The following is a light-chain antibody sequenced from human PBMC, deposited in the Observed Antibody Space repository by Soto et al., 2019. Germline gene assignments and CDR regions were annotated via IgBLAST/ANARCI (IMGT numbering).Light chain of an antibody. Sequence: IQLTQSPSSLSASVGDRVTISCRACQGIANFLAWYQQKPGKAPKLLIYGASTLQSGVPSRFSGSGSGTEFTLTISSLQPVDFATYYCQQLNSFPIPFGPGTKVDIK. J-gene: IGKJ3*01. V-gene: IGKV1-9*01. CDR2: GAS. CDR3: QQLNSFPIP. CDR1: QGIANF.